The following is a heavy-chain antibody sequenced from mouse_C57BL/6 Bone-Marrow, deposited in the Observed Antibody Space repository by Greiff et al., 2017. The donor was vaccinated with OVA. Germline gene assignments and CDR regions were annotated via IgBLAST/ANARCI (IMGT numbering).Heavy chain of an antibody. J-gene: IGHJ3*01. CDR2: IIDGGSYT. Sequence: EVQLVESGGGLVKPGGSLKLSCAASGFTFSSYAMSWVRQTPEKRLEWVATIIDGGSYTYYPDNVKGRFTISRDNAKNNLYLQMSHLKSEDTAMYYCARGGSNYLTYWGQGTLVTVSA. V-gene: IGHV5-4*01. CDR1: GFTFSSYA. D-gene: IGHD1-1*01. CDR3: ARGGSNYLTY.